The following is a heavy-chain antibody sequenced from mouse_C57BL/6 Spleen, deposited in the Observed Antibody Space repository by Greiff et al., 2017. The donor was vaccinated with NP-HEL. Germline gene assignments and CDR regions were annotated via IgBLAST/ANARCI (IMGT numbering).Heavy chain of an antibody. CDR1: GYAFSSSW. J-gene: IGHJ2*01. D-gene: IGHD3-2*02. CDR2: IYPGDGDT. CDR3: AARARDSSGYVDY. V-gene: IGHV1-82*01. Sequence: QVQLQQSGPELVKPGASVKISCKASGYAFSSSWMNWVKQRPGKGLEWIGRIYPGDGDTNYNGKFKGKATLTADKSSSTAYMQLSSLTSEDSAVYFCAARARDSSGYVDYWGQGTTLTVSS.